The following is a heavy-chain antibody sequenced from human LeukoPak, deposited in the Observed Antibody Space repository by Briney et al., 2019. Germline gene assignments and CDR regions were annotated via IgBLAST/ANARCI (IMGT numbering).Heavy chain of an antibody. CDR3: ARRVIAVARSIGGWYY. CDR1: GGSISSYY. J-gene: IGHJ4*02. V-gene: IGHV4-4*07. Sequence: SETLSLTCTVSGGSISSYYWSWIRQPAGKGLEWVGRIYTSGSTNYNPSLKSRVTMSVDTSKNQFSLKLSSVTAADTAVYYCARRVIAVARSIGGWYYWGQGTLVTVSS. D-gene: IGHD6-19*01. CDR2: IYTSGST.